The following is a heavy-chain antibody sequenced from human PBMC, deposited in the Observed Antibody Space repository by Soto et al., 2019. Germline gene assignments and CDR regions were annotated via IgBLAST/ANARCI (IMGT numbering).Heavy chain of an antibody. CDR1: GYTFTSYY. CDR2: INPSGGST. V-gene: IGHV1-46*01. CDR3: ARDVVYYYDSSGYYSSGMDV. J-gene: IGHJ6*02. Sequence: SVKVSCKASGYTFTSYYMHWVRQAPGQGLEWMGIINPSGGSTSYAQKFQGRVTMTRDTSTSTVYMEPSSLRSEDTAVYYCARDVVYYYDSSGYYSSGMDVWGQGTTVTVSS. D-gene: IGHD3-22*01.